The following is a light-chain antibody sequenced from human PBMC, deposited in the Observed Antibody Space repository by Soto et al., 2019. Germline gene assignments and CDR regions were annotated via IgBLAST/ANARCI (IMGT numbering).Light chain of an antibody. CDR1: QSVTNNY. CDR3: QQYGSSRIT. Sequence: ETGLSQSPGTLSLSPGERATLTCRASQSVTNNYLAWYQQKPGQAPRLLIYGASSRATGIPDRFSGSGSGTDFTLTISRLEPEDFAVYYCQQYGSSRITFGQGTRLEIK. V-gene: IGKV3-20*01. CDR2: GAS. J-gene: IGKJ5*01.